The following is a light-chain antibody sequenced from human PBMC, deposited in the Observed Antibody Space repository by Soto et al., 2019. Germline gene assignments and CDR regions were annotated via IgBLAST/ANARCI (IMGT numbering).Light chain of an antibody. J-gene: IGKJ3*01. CDR2: GAS. V-gene: IGKV3-15*01. Sequence: EMIMTQSPATLSLTPGERATLSCRASENISRKLAWYQQRPGQAPRLLIHGASTRATGIPARFSGSGSGTVFSLTISSLQSEDFAVYYFQQYENWPFTVGPGAKVDSK. CDR3: QQYENWPFT. CDR1: ENISRK.